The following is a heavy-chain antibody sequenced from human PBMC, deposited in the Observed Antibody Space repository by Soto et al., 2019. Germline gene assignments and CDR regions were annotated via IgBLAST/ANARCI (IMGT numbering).Heavy chain of an antibody. CDR2: IIPIFGTA. Sequence: ASVKVSCKASGGTFSSYAISWVRQAPGQGLEWMGGIIPIFGTANYAQKFQGRVTVTADESTSTAYMELSSLRSEDTAVYYCARASADFWSGYYPQVPFPFDYWGQGNLVTVSS. V-gene: IGHV1-69*13. J-gene: IGHJ4*02. D-gene: IGHD3-3*01. CDR3: ARASADFWSGYYPQVPFPFDY. CDR1: GGTFSSYA.